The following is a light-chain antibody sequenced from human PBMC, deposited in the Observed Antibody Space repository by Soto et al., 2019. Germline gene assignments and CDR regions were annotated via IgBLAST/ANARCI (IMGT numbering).Light chain of an antibody. J-gene: IGLJ2*01. Sequence: QSVLTQPASVSGSPGQSVTISCTGTNSDVDVYNYVSWFQQHPGKAPKLIIYEIDNRPSGVSNRFSGSMSGNTASLTISWLQAEDEADYYCGSYTNSSVVFGGGTKLTVL. V-gene: IGLV2-14*01. CDR3: GSYTNSSVV. CDR2: EID. CDR1: NSDVDVYNY.